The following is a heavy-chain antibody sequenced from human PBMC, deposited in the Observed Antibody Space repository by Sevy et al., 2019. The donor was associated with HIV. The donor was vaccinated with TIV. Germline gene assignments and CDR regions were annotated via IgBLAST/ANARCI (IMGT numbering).Heavy chain of an antibody. D-gene: IGHD6-19*01. CDR3: ARGASSGWDYFDY. Sequence: GGSLRLSCAASGFTFSNYNINWVRQAPGKGLEWVSYISGLSNYISYAGSLGGRFTISRDNAKNSVYLQMNSLRTEDTAVYYCARGASSGWDYFDYWGQGTLVTVSS. CDR1: GFTFSNYN. V-gene: IGHV3-21*01. CDR2: ISGLSNYI. J-gene: IGHJ4*02.